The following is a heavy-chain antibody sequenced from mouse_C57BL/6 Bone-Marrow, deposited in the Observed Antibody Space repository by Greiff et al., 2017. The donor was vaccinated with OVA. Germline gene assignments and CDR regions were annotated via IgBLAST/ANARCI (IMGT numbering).Heavy chain of an antibody. D-gene: IGHD1-1*01. CDR3: ARNDGSSYGWYFDV. CDR2: IYPGDGDT. Sequence: QVQLQQSGPELVKPGASVKISCKASGYAFSSSWMNWVKQRPGQGLEWIGRIYPGDGDTNYNGKFKGKATLTADKSSSTAYMPLSSLTSEDSAVYFGARNDGSSYGWYFDVWGTGTTVTVSS. V-gene: IGHV1-82*01. J-gene: IGHJ1*03. CDR1: GYAFSSSW.